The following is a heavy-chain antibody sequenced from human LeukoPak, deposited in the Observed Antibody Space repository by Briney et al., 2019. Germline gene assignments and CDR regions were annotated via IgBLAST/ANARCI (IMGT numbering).Heavy chain of an antibody. J-gene: IGHJ4*02. CDR2: ISSSGYTI. CDR3: ARVYMVEWVGQYYFDY. CDR1: GFTFSSYE. V-gene: IGHV3-48*03. Sequence: GGSLRLSCAASGFTFSSYEMNWVRQAPGKGLEWISYISSSGYTIYYADSVKGRFTISRDNAKNSLDLQMDSLRAEDTAVYYCARVYMVEWVGQYYFDYWGQGTLVTVSS. D-gene: IGHD3-3*01.